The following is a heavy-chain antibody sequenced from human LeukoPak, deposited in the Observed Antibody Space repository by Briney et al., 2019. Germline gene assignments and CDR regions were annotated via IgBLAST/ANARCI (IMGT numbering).Heavy chain of an antibody. CDR1: GGSITNYY. Sequence: PSETLSLTCTVSGGSITNYYWSWIRQPPGQGLEWIGYIHYSGSTNYNPSLKSRVSISVGMSTNQFSLKLTSVTAADTAVYYCARHSRTYYDFDYWGQGTLVTVSS. CDR2: IHYSGST. D-gene: IGHD1-26*01. CDR3: ARHSRTYYDFDY. J-gene: IGHJ4*02. V-gene: IGHV4-59*08.